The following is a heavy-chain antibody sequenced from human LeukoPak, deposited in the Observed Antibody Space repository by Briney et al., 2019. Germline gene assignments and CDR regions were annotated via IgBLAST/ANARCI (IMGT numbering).Heavy chain of an antibody. V-gene: IGHV4-39*07. Sequence: PSETLSLICTVSGDSISSSSYYWGWIRQPPGKGLEWIGSIYYSGSTYYNPSLKSRVTISVDTSKNQFSLKLSSVTAADTAVYYCARARITMVRGVLHWAFDIWGQGTMVTVSS. CDR2: IYYSGST. J-gene: IGHJ3*02. D-gene: IGHD3-10*01. CDR1: GDSISSSSYY. CDR3: ARARITMVRGVLHWAFDI.